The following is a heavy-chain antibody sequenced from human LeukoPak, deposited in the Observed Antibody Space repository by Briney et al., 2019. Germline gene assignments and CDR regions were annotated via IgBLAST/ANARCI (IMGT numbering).Heavy chain of an antibody. Sequence: GGSLRLSCAASGFIFNNYGLVWVRQAPGKGLEWVSAISNDGGGTTYAAFVKGRFTKNTLFLQMNSLRAEDTALYYCAKGSSGYFFDLWGQGTLVTVSS. CDR3: AKGSSGYFFDL. CDR1: GFIFNNYG. J-gene: IGHJ4*02. CDR2: ISNDGGGT. D-gene: IGHD3-22*01. V-gene: IGHV3-23*01.